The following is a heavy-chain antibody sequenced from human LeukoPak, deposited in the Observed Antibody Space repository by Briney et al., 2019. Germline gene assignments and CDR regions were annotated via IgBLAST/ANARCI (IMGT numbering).Heavy chain of an antibody. CDR2: IYHSGST. CDR3: ARVSSGSYYFDS. V-gene: IGHV4-4*02. Sequence: SETLSLTCAISGGSISSSNWWSWVRQPPGKGLEWIGEIYHSGSTNYSPSLKSRVTISVDKSKNQFSLKVTSVAAADTAVYYCARVSSGSYYFDSWGQGTLVTVSS. D-gene: IGHD1-26*01. CDR1: GGSISSSNW. J-gene: IGHJ4*02.